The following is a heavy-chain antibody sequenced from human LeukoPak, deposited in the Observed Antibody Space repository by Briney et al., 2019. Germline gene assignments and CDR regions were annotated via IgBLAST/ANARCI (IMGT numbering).Heavy chain of an antibody. CDR2: INPSGGST. Sequence: GASVKVSCKASGYTFTSYYMHWVRQAPGQGLEWMGIINPSGGSTSYAQKFQGRVTMTRDTSTSTVYMELSSLRSEDTAVYYCARDLPVITRGTLMDYWGQGTLVTVSS. D-gene: IGHD3-22*01. J-gene: IGHJ4*02. CDR3: ARDLPVITRGTLMDY. CDR1: GYTFTSYY. V-gene: IGHV1-46*01.